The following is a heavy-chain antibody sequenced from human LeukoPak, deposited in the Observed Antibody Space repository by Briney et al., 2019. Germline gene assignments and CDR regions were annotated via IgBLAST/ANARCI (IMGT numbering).Heavy chain of an antibody. CDR1: GLTFDDYA. CDR2: ISWNSGSI. Sequence: GGSLRLSCAASGLTFDDYAMHWVRQAPGKGLEWVSGISWNSGSIGYADSVKGRFTISRDNAKNSLYLQMNSLRAEDTALYYCAKDTSAYYYDSSLGYWGQGTLVTVSS. V-gene: IGHV3-9*01. J-gene: IGHJ4*02. CDR3: AKDTSAYYYDSSLGY. D-gene: IGHD3-22*01.